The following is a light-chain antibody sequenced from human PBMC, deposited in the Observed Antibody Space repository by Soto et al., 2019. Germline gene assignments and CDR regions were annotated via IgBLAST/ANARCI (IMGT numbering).Light chain of an antibody. Sequence: QSALTQPRSVSGSPGQSVTISCTGTSSDVGAYNYVSWYQPHPGKAPKLMIHDVTKRPSGVPDRFSCSKSGNTASLTISGLQAEDEADYYCCSYAGSYPSVLGTGTKLTVL. CDR1: SSDVGAYNY. J-gene: IGLJ1*01. CDR2: DVT. V-gene: IGLV2-11*01. CDR3: CSYAGSYPSV.